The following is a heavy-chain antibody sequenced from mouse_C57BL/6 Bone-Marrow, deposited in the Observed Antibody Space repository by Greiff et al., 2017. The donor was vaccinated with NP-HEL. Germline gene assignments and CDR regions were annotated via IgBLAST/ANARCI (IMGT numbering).Heavy chain of an antibody. Sequence: QVQLQQSGPELVKPGASVKLSCKASGYTFTSYDLNWVKQRPGQGLEWIGWVYPSAGSTKYTAKLTGPATLTVDTSSSTAYMERHSLTSEDSAVYFCAKCGYYLDYWGQGTTLTVSS. CDR3: AKCGYYLDY. D-gene: IGHD1-1*02. CDR2: VYPSAGST. J-gene: IGHJ2*01. CDR1: GYTFTSYD. V-gene: IGHV1-85*01.